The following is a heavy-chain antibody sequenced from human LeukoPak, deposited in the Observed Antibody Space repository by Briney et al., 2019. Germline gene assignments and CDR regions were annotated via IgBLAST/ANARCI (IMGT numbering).Heavy chain of an antibody. D-gene: IGHD6-6*01. CDR3: AREGVRAARDY. V-gene: IGHV3-7*01. Sequence: PGGSLRPSCAASGFTFSSYWMSWVRQAPGKGLEWVANIKQDETEKNYVDSVKGRFTISRDNAKNSLYLQMNSLRAEDTAVYYCAREGVRAARDYWGQGTLVTVSS. J-gene: IGHJ4*02. CDR1: GFTFSSYW. CDR2: IKQDETEK.